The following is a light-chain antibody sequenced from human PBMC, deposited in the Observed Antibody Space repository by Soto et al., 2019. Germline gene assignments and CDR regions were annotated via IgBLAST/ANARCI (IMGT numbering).Light chain of an antibody. CDR3: QQYGSSALYT. CDR2: GAS. Sequence: EMVLTQSPGTLSLSPGERATLSCRASQSVSSSYLAWYQQKPGQAPRLLIYGASSRPTGIPDRFSGSGSGTDFTLTISRLEPEDFGVYYCQQYGSSALYTFGQGTQLEIK. CDR1: QSVSSSY. V-gene: IGKV3-20*01. J-gene: IGKJ2*01.